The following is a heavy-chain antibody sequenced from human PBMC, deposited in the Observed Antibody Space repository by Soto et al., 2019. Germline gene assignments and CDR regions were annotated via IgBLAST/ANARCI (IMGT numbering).Heavy chain of an antibody. CDR2: ISPDNGNT. Sequence: QVQLVQSGGEVKKPGASVKVSCKASGYTSTIYGIDWVRQAPGQGLEWMGWISPDNGNTNYAQKLQGRVTMTTDTSTSTAYMELRSLRSDDTAVYYCARALGYSGYAGMDVWGQGTTVTVSS. D-gene: IGHD5-12*01. V-gene: IGHV1-18*01. J-gene: IGHJ6*02. CDR3: ARALGYSGYAGMDV. CDR1: GYTSTIYG.